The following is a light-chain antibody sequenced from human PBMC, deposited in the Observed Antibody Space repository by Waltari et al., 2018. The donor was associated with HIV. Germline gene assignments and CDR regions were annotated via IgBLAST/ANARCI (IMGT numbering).Light chain of an antibody. CDR3: QAWDSSSYV. CDR1: KLADKY. J-gene: IGLJ1*01. CDR2: QDS. Sequence: SYELTQPPSVSVSPGQTASITCSGDKLADKYACWYQQKPGQSPVLVIYQDSKRPSGIPERFSGSNSGNTATLTISGTQAMDEADYYCQAWDSSSYVFGTGTKVTVL. V-gene: IGLV3-1*01.